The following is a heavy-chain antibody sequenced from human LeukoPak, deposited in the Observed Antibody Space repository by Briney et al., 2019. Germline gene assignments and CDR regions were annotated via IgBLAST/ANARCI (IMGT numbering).Heavy chain of an antibody. CDR2: IRSKAYGGTT. CDR1: GFTFGDYA. CDR3: TRDDGDIVATIRGDY. Sequence: GGSLRLSCTASGFTFGDYAMSWFRQAPGKGLEWVGFIRSKAYGGTTEYAASVKGRFTISRDDSKSIAYLQMNSLKTEDTAVYYCTRDDGDIVATIRGDYWGQGTLVTVSS. D-gene: IGHD5-12*01. J-gene: IGHJ4*02. V-gene: IGHV3-49*03.